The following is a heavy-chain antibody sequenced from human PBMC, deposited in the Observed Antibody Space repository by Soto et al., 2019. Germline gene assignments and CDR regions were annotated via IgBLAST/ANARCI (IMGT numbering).Heavy chain of an antibody. CDR3: ARRLVGQLERYKNWFDP. CDR2: IYYSGST. V-gene: IGHV4-39*01. J-gene: IGHJ5*02. CDR1: GGSISSSSYY. Sequence: SETLSLTCTVSGGSISSSSYYWGWIRQPPGKGLEWIGSIYYSGSTYYNPSLKSRVTISVDTSKNQFSLKLSSVTAADTAVYYCARRLVGQLERYKNWFDPWGQGTLVTVSS. D-gene: IGHD1-1*01.